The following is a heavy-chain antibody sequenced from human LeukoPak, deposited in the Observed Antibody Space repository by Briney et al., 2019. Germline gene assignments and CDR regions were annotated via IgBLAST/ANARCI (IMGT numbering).Heavy chain of an antibody. J-gene: IGHJ4*02. CDR2: INPNSGGT. CDR3: ARGIKQWLVSVSFDY. CDR1: GGTFSSYA. Sequence: ASVKVSCKASGGTFSSYAISWVRQAPGQGLEWMGRINPNSGGTNYAQKFQGRVTMTRDTSISTAYMELSRLRSDDTAVYYCARGIKQWLVSVSFDYWGQGTLVTVSS. D-gene: IGHD6-19*01. V-gene: IGHV1-2*02.